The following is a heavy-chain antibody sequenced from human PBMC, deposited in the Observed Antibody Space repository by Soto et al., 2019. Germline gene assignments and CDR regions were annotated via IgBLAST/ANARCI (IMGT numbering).Heavy chain of an antibody. CDR2: IIPIFGTA. J-gene: IGHJ6*02. V-gene: IGHV1-69*01. CDR3: ARVRGIAARQDYYYYGMDV. CDR1: GGTFSSYA. D-gene: IGHD6-6*01. Sequence: QVQLVQSGAEVQKPGSSVKVSCKASGGTFSSYAISWVRQAPGQGLEWMGGIIPIFGTANYAQKFQGRVTITADESTSTAYMELSSLRSEDTAVYYCARVRGIAARQDYYYYGMDVWGQGTTVTVSS.